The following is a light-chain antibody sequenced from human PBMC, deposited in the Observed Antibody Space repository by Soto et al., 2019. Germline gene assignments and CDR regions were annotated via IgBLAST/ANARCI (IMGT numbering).Light chain of an antibody. CDR3: QHYGTSSWT. CDR1: QSVSSSF. Sequence: EIMLTQSPGTLSLSPGERATLSCRASQSVSSSFLAWYQQKPGQAPRLLIYGASIRATGIPDRFSGSGSGTDFTLTISRLEPEDFAMYLCQHYGTSSWTFGQGTKVDIK. V-gene: IGKV3-20*01. CDR2: GAS. J-gene: IGKJ1*01.